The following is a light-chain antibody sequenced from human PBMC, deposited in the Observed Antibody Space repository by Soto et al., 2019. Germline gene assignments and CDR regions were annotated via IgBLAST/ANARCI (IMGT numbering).Light chain of an antibody. CDR2: EIN. CDR3: SSYAGSNIYV. V-gene: IGLV2-8*01. Sequence: QSALTQPPSASGSPGQSITISCTGTSSDVGAFNYVSWCQQHPGKAPKLMIFEINKRPSGVPDRFSGSKSGNSASLTVSGLQTEDEADYYCSSYAGSNIYVLGRGTKVIV. J-gene: IGLJ1*01. CDR1: SSDVGAFNY.